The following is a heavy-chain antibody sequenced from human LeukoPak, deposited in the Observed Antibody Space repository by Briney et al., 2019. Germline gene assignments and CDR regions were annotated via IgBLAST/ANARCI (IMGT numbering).Heavy chain of an antibody. Sequence: SETLSLTCNVSGDSISSSSYYWGWFRQPPGQGLEWIGSIYYSASTYYNPSLKSRVTISVDTSKNQSSLKRSSVTAADTAVFYCAPGSTGGSRGSWFDPWGQGTLVTVSS. D-gene: IGHD1-26*01. J-gene: IGHJ5*02. V-gene: IGHV4-39*01. CDR2: IYYSAST. CDR1: GDSISSSSYY. CDR3: APGSTGGSRGSWFDP.